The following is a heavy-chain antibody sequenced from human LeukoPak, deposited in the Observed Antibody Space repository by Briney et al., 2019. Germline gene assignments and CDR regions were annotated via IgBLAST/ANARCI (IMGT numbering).Heavy chain of an antibody. CDR2: ISGSGGST. J-gene: IGHJ4*02. CDR3: AKDRYYCDSSGYYDD. D-gene: IGHD3-22*01. V-gene: IGHV3-23*01. Sequence: GGSLRLSCAASGFTFSSYAMSWVRQAPGKGLEWVSAISGSGGSTYYADSVKGRFTISRDNSKNTLYLQMNSLRAEDTAVYYCAKDRYYCDSSGYYDDWGQGTLVTVSS. CDR1: GFTFSSYA.